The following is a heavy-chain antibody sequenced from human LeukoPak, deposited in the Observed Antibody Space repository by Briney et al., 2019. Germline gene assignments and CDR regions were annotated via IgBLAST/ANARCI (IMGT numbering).Heavy chain of an antibody. J-gene: IGHJ6*02. CDR2: IRSKANSYAT. D-gene: IGHD3-10*01. CDR1: GFTFSGSA. CDR3: TRHGEDGYYYYYGMDV. V-gene: IGHV3-73*01. Sequence: GGSLRLSCAASGFTFSGSAMHWVRQASGKGLEWVGRIRSKANSYATAYAASVKGRFTISRDDSKNTAYLQMNSLKTEDTAVYYCTRHGEDGYYYYYGMDVWGQGTTVTVSS.